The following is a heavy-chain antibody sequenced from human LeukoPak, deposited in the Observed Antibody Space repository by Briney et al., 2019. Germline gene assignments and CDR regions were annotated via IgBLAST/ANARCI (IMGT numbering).Heavy chain of an antibody. J-gene: IGHJ4*02. CDR3: AAGTWELQAPFDY. CDR2: ISWNSGSI. V-gene: IGHV3-9*01. D-gene: IGHD1-26*01. Sequence: PGRSLRLSCAASGFTFDDYAMHWVRQAPGKGLEWVSGISWNSGSIGYADSVKGRFTISRDNAKNSLYLQMNSLRAEDTALYYCAAGTWELQAPFDYWGQGTLVTVSS. CDR1: GFTFDDYA.